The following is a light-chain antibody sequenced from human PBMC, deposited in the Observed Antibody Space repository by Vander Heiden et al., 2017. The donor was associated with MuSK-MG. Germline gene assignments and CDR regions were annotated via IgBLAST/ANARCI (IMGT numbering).Light chain of an antibody. V-gene: IGKV1-5*03. Sequence: DIQMTQSPSTLSASVGDRVTITCRASQSISSWLAWYQQKPGKAPKLLIYKASSLESGVPSRFSGSGSGTEFTLTISSLQPDDSATYYCQQDNSSPYTFGQGTKLXIK. J-gene: IGKJ2*01. CDR1: QSISSW. CDR3: QQDNSSPYT. CDR2: KAS.